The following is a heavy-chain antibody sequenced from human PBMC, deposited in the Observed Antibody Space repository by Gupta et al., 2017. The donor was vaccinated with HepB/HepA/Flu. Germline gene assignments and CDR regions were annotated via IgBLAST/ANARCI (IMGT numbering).Heavy chain of an antibody. J-gene: IGHJ4*02. CDR3: ARDHCTTTSCSHYYFDF. CDR2: ISYYGSNK. Sequence: QVQLVESGGGVVQPGRSLRLSCAASGFNFITYGMHWVRQAPGKGLEWVALISYYGSNKYFADSVKGRFTISRDNSKDTLYLQMNSLRPEDTAVYYCARDHCTTTSCSHYYFDFWGQGTLVTVSS. D-gene: IGHD2-2*01. V-gene: IGHV3-30*03. CDR1: GFNFITYG.